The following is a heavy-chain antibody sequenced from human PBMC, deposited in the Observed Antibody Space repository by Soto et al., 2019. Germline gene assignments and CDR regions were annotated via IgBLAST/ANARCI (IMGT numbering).Heavy chain of an antibody. CDR1: GFTVSTYS. CDR2: ISYDGANI. V-gene: IGHV3-30-3*01. D-gene: IGHD6-13*01. Sequence: GGSLRLSCAASGFTVSTYSIHWVRQAPGKGLEWVAVISYDGANIYYLDSVKGRFTISRDNSKNTLYLHMNSLRGEDTAVYYCAKEMYSSSYFDYWGQGTLVTVSS. J-gene: IGHJ4*02. CDR3: AKEMYSSSYFDY.